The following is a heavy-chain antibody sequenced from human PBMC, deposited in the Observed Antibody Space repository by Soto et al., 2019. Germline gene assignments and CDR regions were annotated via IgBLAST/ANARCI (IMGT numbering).Heavy chain of an antibody. D-gene: IGHD6-19*01. V-gene: IGHV1-18*01. CDR1: GSSFTSYG. Sequence: XSVKLSCKASGSSFTSYGSSWGRQAPGQGLEWMGWISAYNGNTNYAQKLQGRVTMTTDTSTSTAYMELRSLRSDDTAVYYCARVESGWYDAFDIWGQGTMVTVSS. CDR3: ARVESGWYDAFDI. J-gene: IGHJ3*02. CDR2: ISAYNGNT.